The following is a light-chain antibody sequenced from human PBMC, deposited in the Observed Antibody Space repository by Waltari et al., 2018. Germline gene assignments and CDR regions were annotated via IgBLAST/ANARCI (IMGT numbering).Light chain of an antibody. CDR1: QSISSSY. V-gene: IGKV3-20*01. J-gene: IGKJ4*01. CDR2: GAS. CDR3: QVYGDSPLT. Sequence: EIVLTQCPGTLSLSPGERVTFSCRASQSISSSYLAWHQQKPGQAPRLLIYGASSRATGIPDRFSGSGSGTEFTLTISRLEPEDFAVYYCQVYGDSPLTFGGGTKVEIK.